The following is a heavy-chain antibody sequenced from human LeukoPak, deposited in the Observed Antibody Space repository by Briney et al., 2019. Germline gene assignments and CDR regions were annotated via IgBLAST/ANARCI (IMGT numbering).Heavy chain of an antibody. V-gene: IGHV1-2*02. CDR1: GYTFTGYY. CDR2: INPDSGDT. CDR3: ARGRLSLITARANFFDY. J-gene: IGHJ4*02. Sequence: ASVKVSCKASGYTFTGYYMHWVRQAPGQGLEWMGWINPDSGDTNYAQKFQGRVTMTRDTSISTAYMEVSSLRSDDTAVYYCARGRLSLITARANFFDYWGQGTRVTVSS. D-gene: IGHD3-16*01.